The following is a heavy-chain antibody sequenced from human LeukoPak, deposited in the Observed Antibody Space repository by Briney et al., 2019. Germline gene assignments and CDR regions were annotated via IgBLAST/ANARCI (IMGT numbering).Heavy chain of an antibody. V-gene: IGHV1-18*01. CDR3: ARDLRVVGRGRDSNGSSGY. CDR1: GYTFTSYG. J-gene: IGHJ4*02. D-gene: IGHD3-22*01. Sequence: ASVKVSCKASGYTFTSYGISWVRQAPGQGLEWMGWISAYNGNTNYAQKLQGRVTMTTDTSTSTAYMELRSLRSDDTAVYYCARDLRVVGRGRDSNGSSGYWGQGTLVTVSS. CDR2: ISAYNGNT.